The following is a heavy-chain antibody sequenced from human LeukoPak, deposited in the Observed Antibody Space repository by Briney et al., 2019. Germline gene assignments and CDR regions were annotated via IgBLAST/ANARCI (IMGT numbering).Heavy chain of an antibody. V-gene: IGHV1-69*04. CDR1: GGTFSSYA. CDR3: AMWYSSSWEYFDY. CDR2: IIPILGIA. J-gene: IGHJ4*02. D-gene: IGHD6-13*01. Sequence: SVKVSCKASGGTFSSYAISWVLQAPGQGLEWMGRIIPILGIANYAQKFQGRVTITADKSTSTAYMELSSLRSEDTAVYYCAMWYSSSWEYFDYWGQGTLVTVSS.